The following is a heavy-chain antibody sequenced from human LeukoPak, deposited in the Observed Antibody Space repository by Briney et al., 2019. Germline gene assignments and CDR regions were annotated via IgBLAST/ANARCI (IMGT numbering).Heavy chain of an antibody. D-gene: IGHD6-25*01. V-gene: IGHV4-34*01. CDR2: INHSGST. Sequence: PSETLSLTCAVYGGSFSGYYWSWIRQPPGKGLEWIGEINHSGSTNYNPSLKSRVTISVDTSKNQFSLKLSSVTAADTAVYYCARGGIAAAGGHNWFDASGQGTLVTVSS. J-gene: IGHJ5*02. CDR3: ARGGIAAAGGHNWFDA. CDR1: GGSFSGYY.